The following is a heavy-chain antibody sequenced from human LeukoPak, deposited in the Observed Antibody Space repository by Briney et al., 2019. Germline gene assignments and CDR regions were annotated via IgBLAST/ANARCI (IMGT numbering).Heavy chain of an antibody. CDR2: IDTSGST. D-gene: IGHD1-26*01. CDR1: GGSITSFY. Sequence: SETLSLTCTVSGGSITSFYWNWIRQPAGKGLGWIGRIDTSGSTNYNPSLKSRVTMSVDTPKNQFSLRLSSVTAADTAVYHCARGQWELLRYNYIDVWGKGTTVTVSS. V-gene: IGHV4-4*07. CDR3: ARGQWELLRYNYIDV. J-gene: IGHJ6*03.